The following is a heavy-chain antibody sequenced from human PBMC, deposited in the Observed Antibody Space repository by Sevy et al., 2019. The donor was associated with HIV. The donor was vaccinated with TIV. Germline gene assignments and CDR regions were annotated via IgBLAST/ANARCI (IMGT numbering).Heavy chain of an antibody. CDR3: AKAGNYQATSDDYYGMDV. V-gene: IGHV3-43*01. CDR1: GFTFDDYT. J-gene: IGHJ6*02. CDR2: ISWDGGST. D-gene: IGHD1-7*01. Sequence: GGSLRLSCAASGFTFDDYTMHWVRQAPGKGLEWVSLISWDGGSTYYADSVKGRFTISRDNSKNSLYLQMNSLRTEDTALYYCAKAGNYQATSDDYYGMDVWGQGTTVTVSS.